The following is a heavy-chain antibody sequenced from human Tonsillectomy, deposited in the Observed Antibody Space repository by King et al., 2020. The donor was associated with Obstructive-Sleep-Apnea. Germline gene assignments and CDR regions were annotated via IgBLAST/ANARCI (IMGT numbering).Heavy chain of an antibody. CDR2: INPNSGGT. J-gene: IGHJ6*02. D-gene: IGHD6-13*01. CDR1: GYTFTGYY. Sequence: VQLVESGAEVKKPGASVKVSCKASGYTFTGYYMHWVRQAPGQGLEWRGWINPNSGGTNYAQKFQGRVTLTRDTSISTAYLELSRLRSDDTAGDYCAGEQQLVQGDGYYYYYYGMDVWGQGTTVTVSS. V-gene: IGHV1-2*02. CDR3: AGEQQLVQGDGYYYYYYGMDV.